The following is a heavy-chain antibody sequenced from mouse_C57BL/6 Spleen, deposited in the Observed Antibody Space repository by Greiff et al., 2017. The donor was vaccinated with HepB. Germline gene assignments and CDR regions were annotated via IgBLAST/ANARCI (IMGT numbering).Heavy chain of an antibody. CDR2: ISYSGST. Sequence: EVQVVESGPGMVKPSQSLSLTCTVTGYSITSGYDWHWIRHFPGNKLEWMGYISYSGSTNYNPSLKSRISITHDTSKNHFFLKLNSVTTEDTATDYCARGTGTQDWYFDVWGTGTTVTVSS. V-gene: IGHV3-1*01. CDR3: ARGTGTQDWYFDV. D-gene: IGHD4-1*01. CDR1: GYSITSGYD. J-gene: IGHJ1*03.